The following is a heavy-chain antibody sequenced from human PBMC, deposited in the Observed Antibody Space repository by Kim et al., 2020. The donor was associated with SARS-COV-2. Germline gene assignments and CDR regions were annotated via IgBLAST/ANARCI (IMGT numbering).Heavy chain of an antibody. J-gene: IGHJ5*02. D-gene: IGHD2-15*01. V-gene: IGHV3-23*01. CDR3: AKRPVVAAIGWFDP. Sequence: AGSVKCRFTISRDNSKTTLYLQMNSLRAEDTAVYYCAKRPVVAAIGWFDPWGQGTLVTVSS.